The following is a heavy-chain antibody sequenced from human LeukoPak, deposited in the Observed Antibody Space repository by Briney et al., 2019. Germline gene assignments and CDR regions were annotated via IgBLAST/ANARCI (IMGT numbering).Heavy chain of an antibody. Sequence: PSGTLSLTCAVSGGSISSSNWWSWVRQPPGKGLEWIGEIYHSGSTNYNPSLKSRVTISVDTSKNQFSLKLSSVTAADTAVYYCARSPEAATDFDYWGQGTLVTVSS. V-gene: IGHV4-4*02. J-gene: IGHJ4*02. D-gene: IGHD2-15*01. CDR1: GGSISSSNW. CDR2: IYHSGST. CDR3: ARSPEAATDFDY.